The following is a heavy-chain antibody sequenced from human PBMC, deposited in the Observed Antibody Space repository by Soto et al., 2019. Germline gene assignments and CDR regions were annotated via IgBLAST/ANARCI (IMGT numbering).Heavy chain of an antibody. D-gene: IGHD3-22*01. CDR3: AKDYYDSSGYFYFDY. Sequence: SLRLSCAASVFTFSSYAMSWVRQPPGKGLEWVSAISGSGGGTYYAESVKGRFTISRDNSKNMLYLQMNSVRAEDTAVYYCAKDYYDSSGYFYFDYWGQGTQVTVSS. CDR1: VFTFSSYA. J-gene: IGHJ4*02. V-gene: IGHV3-23*01. CDR2: ISGSGGGT.